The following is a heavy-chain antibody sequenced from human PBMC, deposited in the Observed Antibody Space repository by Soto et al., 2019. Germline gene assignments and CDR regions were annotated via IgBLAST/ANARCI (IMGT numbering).Heavy chain of an antibody. J-gene: IGHJ6*02. Sequence: QVQLVESGGGVVQPGRSLRLSCAASGFTFSSYDMHWVRPAPGKGLEWVAVISSDGSNKYYADSVKGRFTISRDNSKNTLYLQMNSLRAEDTAVYYCAKGPYGMDVWGQGTTVTVSS. CDR2: ISSDGSNK. CDR1: GFTFSSYD. V-gene: IGHV3-30*18. CDR3: AKGPYGMDV.